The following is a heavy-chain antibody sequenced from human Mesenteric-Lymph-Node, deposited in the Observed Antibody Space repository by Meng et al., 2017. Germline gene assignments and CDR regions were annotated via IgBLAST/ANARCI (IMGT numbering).Heavy chain of an antibody. CDR1: GFTFSSYW. V-gene: IGHV3-7*01. J-gene: IGHJ6*01. CDR2: IKQDGSEK. CDR3: ARDDYYGSGSYFPPPYYYYGMDV. Sequence: GESLKISCAASGFTFSSYWMSWVRQAPGKGLEWVANIKQDGSEKYYVDSVKGRFTISRDNAKNSLYLQMNSLRAEDTAVYYCARDDYYGSGSYFPPPYYYYGMDVWGQGNTV. D-gene: IGHD3-10*01.